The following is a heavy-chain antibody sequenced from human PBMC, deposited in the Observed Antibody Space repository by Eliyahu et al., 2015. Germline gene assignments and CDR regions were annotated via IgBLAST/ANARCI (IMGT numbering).Heavy chain of an antibody. D-gene: IGHD3-3*01. J-gene: IGHJ4*02. V-gene: IGHV4-39*01. Sequence: QLQLQKSGPGLVKPSETLSLTCTVXGGSISSSSYYWGWIRQPPGKGLEWIGSIYYSGSTYYNPSLKSRVTISVDTSKNQFSLKLSSVTAADTAVYYCARHPNRFLEWLSEYDYWGQGTLVTVSS. CDR3: ARHPNRFLEWLSEYDY. CDR1: GGSISSSSYY. CDR2: IYYSGST.